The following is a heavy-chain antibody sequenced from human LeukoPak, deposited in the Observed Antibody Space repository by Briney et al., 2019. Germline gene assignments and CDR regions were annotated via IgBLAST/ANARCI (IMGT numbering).Heavy chain of an antibody. CDR3: ARDRCRGTSCYNNWFDP. V-gene: IGHV4-4*07. J-gene: IGHJ5*02. D-gene: IGHD2-2*02. CDR1: GGSISSYY. Sequence: PSETLSLTCTVSGGSISSYYWTWIRQPAGKGLEWIGRIYITGSTNYNPSLKSRVTISVDTSKNQFSLKLSSVTAADTAVYYCARDRCRGTSCYNNWFDPWGQGTLVTVSS. CDR2: IYITGST.